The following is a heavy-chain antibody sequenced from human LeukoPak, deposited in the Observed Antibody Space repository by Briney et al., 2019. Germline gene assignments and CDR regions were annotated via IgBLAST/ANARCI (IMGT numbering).Heavy chain of an antibody. V-gene: IGHV3-23*01. CDR3: AKSDCASDGCKLLNY. D-gene: IGHD3-10*01. CDR1: GFMFSQHT. CDR2: ISGRGDAT. Sequence: PGGSLRLSCAVSGFMFSQHTMSWVRQAPGKRLEWVSSISGRGDATRYADSVMGRFTISRDNAKNTLSLQMNSLRAEDTAVYYCAKSDCASDGCKLLNYWGQGTLVTASS. J-gene: IGHJ4*02.